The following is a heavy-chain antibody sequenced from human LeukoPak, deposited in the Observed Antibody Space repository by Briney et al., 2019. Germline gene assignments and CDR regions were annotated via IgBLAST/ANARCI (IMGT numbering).Heavy chain of an antibody. V-gene: IGHV3-66*02. CDR3: ARGFGKVSSDVFGGYTMDV. J-gene: IGHJ6*02. CDR1: GLTVTSNY. D-gene: IGHD3-10*01. Sequence: GESLRLSCAASGLTVTSNYMSWVRQAPGEGLEWGSLIYSGGSTYYADSVKGRFTISRDNSKNTLYLQMNSLRPEDTAVYYCARGFGKVSSDVFGGYTMDVWGQGTTVTVSS. CDR2: IYSGGST.